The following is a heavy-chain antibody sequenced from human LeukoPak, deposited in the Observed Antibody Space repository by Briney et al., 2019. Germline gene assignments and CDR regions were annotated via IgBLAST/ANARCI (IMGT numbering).Heavy chain of an antibody. Sequence: SETLSLTCTVSGGSISSYYWSWIRQPPGKGLAWIGYIYYSGSTNYNPSLKSRVTISVDTSKNQFSLKLSSVTAADTAVYYCARRGGYSGCEIRLFDYWGQGTLVTVSS. CDR2: IYYSGST. D-gene: IGHD5-12*01. V-gene: IGHV4-59*08. CDR3: ARRGGYSGCEIRLFDY. J-gene: IGHJ4*02. CDR1: GGSISSYY.